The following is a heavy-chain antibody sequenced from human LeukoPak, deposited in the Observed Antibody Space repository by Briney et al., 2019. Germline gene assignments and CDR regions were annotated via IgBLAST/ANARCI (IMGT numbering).Heavy chain of an antibody. CDR2: ISYDGSNK. Sequence: GGSLRLSCASSGLTFINYGMHWVRQAAGKGLDSVAVISYDGSNKYYADSVKGRFTISRDNSKNTLYLQMNSLRAEDTAVYYCAKDGCSSTSCYVDYWGQGTLVTVSS. D-gene: IGHD2-2*01. CDR3: AKDGCSSTSCYVDY. CDR1: GLTFINYG. J-gene: IGHJ4*02. V-gene: IGHV3-30*18.